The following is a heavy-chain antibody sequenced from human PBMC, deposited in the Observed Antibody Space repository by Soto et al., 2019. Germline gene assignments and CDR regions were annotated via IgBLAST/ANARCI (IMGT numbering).Heavy chain of an antibody. CDR1: GYTFTSYY. V-gene: IGHV1-46*01. CDR2: INPSGGST. J-gene: IGHJ6*02. CDR3: ARERKVGATTGYYYYGMDV. D-gene: IGHD1-26*01. Sequence: QVQLVQSGAEVKKPGASVKVSCKASGYTFTSYYMHWVRQAPGQGLEWMGIINPSGGSTSYAQKFQGRVTMTRDTSTSTVYMELSSLRSEDTAVYYCARERKVGATTGYYYYGMDVWGQGTTVTVSS.